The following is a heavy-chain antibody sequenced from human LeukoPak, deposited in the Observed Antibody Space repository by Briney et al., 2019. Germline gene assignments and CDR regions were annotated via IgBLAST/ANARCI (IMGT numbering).Heavy chain of an antibody. CDR2: INHSGST. CDR3: ARVPRVMVYANYCYYYYMDV. D-gene: IGHD2-8*01. CDR1: GGSFSGYY. J-gene: IGHJ6*03. Sequence: PSETLPLTCAVYGGSFSGYYWSWIRQPPGKGLEWIGEINHSGSTNYNPSLKSRVTISVDTSKNQFSLKLSSVTAADTAVYYCARVPRVMVYANYCYYYYMDVWGKGTTVTVSS. V-gene: IGHV4-34*01.